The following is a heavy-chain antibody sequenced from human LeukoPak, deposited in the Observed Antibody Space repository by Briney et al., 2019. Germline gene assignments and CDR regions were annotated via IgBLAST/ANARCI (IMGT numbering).Heavy chain of an antibody. V-gene: IGHV1-69*06. CDR1: GGTFSSYA. CDR3: ARGTLDQDYYYYMDV. CDR2: IIPIFGTA. J-gene: IGHJ6*03. Sequence: SVKVSCKASGGTFSSYAISWVRQAPGQGLEWMGGIIPIFGTANYAQKFQGGVTITADKSTSTAYMELSSLRSEDTAVYYCARGTLDQDYYYYMDVWGKGTTVTVSS. D-gene: IGHD1-14*01.